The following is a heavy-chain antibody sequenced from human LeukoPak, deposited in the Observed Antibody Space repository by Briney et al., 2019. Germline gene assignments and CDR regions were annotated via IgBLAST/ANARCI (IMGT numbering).Heavy chain of an antibody. D-gene: IGHD3-22*01. V-gene: IGHV1-18*01. CDR1: GYTFTSYG. CDR2: ISAYNGNT. CDR3: ARDRSHKTYYYDSSGFERGDY. Sequence: ASAKVSCKASGYTFTSYGISWVRQAPGQGLEWMGWISAYNGNTNYAQKLQGRVTMTTDTSTSTAYMELRSLRSDDTAVYYCARDRSHKTYYYDSSGFERGDYWGQGTLVTVSS. J-gene: IGHJ4*02.